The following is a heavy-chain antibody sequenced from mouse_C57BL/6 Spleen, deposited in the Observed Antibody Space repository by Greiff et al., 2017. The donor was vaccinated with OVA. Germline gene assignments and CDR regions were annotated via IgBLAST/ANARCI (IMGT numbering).Heavy chain of an antibody. CDR1: GYSITSGYY. D-gene: IGHD1-1*01. CDR2: ISYDGSN. V-gene: IGHV3-6*01. Sequence: EVKLVESGPGLVKPSQSLSLTCSVTGYSITSGYYWNWIRQPPGNKLEWMGYISYDGSNNYNPSLKNRISITCDTSKNQFFLKLNSVTTEDTATYYCAIHYGSLYFDVWGTGTTVTVSS. J-gene: IGHJ1*03. CDR3: AIHYGSLYFDV.